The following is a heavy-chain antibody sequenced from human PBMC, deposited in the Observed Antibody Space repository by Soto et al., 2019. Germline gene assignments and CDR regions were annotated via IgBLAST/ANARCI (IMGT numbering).Heavy chain of an antibody. V-gene: IGHV1-46*01. CDR3: ARDLVDKAMVLFSGMDV. CDR1: GYAFTSYY. Sequence: ASVKVSCKASGYAFTSYYMHWVRQAPGQGLEWMGISNPSGGSTGYAQKFQGRVTMTRDTSTITVYMELSSLRSEDTAVYYCARDLVDKAMVLFSGMDVWGQGTTFTVSS. CDR2: SNPSGGST. D-gene: IGHD5-18*01. J-gene: IGHJ6*02.